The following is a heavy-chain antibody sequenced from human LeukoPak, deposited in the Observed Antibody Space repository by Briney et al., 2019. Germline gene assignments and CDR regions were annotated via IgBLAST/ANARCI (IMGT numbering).Heavy chain of an antibody. Sequence: GGSLKLSCVAFEFTPTTFWMTWVRRAPGKGLEWVANINHDGTEKYYLDSVRGRFTISRDNAKNSLYLQLNSLTAEDTAVYYCATFVGIEFGPYTVPGGLLVWGKGTTVIVSS. CDR2: INHDGTEK. CDR1: EFTPTTFW. CDR3: ATFVGIEFGPYTVPGGLLV. D-gene: IGHD3-16*01. V-gene: IGHV3-7*01. J-gene: IGHJ6*04.